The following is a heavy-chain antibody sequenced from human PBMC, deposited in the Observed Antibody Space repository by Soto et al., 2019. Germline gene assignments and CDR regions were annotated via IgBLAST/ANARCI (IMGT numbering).Heavy chain of an antibody. J-gene: IGHJ6*02. CDR1: GYTFTDYY. CDR2: INPNSGGT. D-gene: IGHD6-19*01. V-gene: IGHV1-2*04. Sequence: ASVKVSCKASGYTFTDYYMHWVRQAPGQGLEWMGWINPNSGGTNSAQKFQGWVTMTRDTSISTAYMDLSRLTSDDTAVYYCARAVAGTGYYGMDVWGQGTTVTVSS. CDR3: ARAVAGTGYYGMDV.